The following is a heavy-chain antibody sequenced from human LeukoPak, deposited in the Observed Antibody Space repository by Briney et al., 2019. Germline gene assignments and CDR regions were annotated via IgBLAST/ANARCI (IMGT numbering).Heavy chain of an antibody. Sequence: GGSLRLSCAASGFTFSSYSMNWVRQAPGKGLEWVSYISSSSTIYYADSVKGRFTISRDNAKNSLSLQMNSLRAEDTAVYYCATSNYYDSSGTTHDYWGQGTLVTVSS. V-gene: IGHV3-48*01. CDR3: ATSNYYDSSGTTHDY. J-gene: IGHJ4*02. CDR1: GFTFSSYS. CDR2: ISSSSTI. D-gene: IGHD3-22*01.